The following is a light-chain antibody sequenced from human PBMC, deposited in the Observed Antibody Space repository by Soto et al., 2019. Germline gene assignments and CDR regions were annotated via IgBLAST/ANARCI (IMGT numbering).Light chain of an antibody. Sequence: QYALTQPPSASGSPGQSVTISCTGTINDVGGYNYVSWYQQYPGEAPKLMIYEVVKRPSGVPDRFSGSKSGNTASLTVSGLQAEDEADYYCCSYAGHTNVLFGGGTKLTVL. CDR1: INDVGGYNY. CDR2: EVV. V-gene: IGLV2-8*01. J-gene: IGLJ2*01. CDR3: CSYAGHTNVL.